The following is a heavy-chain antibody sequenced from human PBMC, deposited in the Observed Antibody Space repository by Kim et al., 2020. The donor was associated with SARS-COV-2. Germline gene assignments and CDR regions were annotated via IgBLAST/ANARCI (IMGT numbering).Heavy chain of an antibody. J-gene: IGHJ6*02. CDR3: AREDFSRGMDV. D-gene: IGHD3-10*01. Sequence: ASVKVSCKASGYTITEYSMHWVRQAPGQGLEYMGWINTNTGNPTYAQAYLGRFVFSLDPSVSTTYLHITTLKAEDTAIYYCAREDFSRGMDVWGQGTTVTVSS. V-gene: IGHV7-4-1*02. CDR1: GYTITEYS. CDR2: INTNTGNP.